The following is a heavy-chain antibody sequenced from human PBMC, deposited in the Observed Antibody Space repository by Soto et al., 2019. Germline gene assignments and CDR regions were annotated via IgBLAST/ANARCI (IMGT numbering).Heavy chain of an antibody. Sequence: QVQLVESGGGVVQPGRSLRLSCAASGFTFSSYGMHWVRQAPGKGLEGVAVISYDGSNKYYADSVKGRFTISRDNSKNTLYLQMNSLRAEDTAVYYCAKGRYSSGWSQGLFDYWGQGTLVTVSS. CDR3: AKGRYSSGWSQGLFDY. J-gene: IGHJ4*02. D-gene: IGHD6-19*01. CDR2: ISYDGSNK. CDR1: GFTFSSYG. V-gene: IGHV3-30*18.